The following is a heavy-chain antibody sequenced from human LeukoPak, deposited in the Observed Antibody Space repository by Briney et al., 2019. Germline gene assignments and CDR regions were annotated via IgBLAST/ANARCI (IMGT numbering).Heavy chain of an antibody. V-gene: IGHV4-59*08. CDR3: ARHEYCSGGRCFHYGLDV. CDR2: IYYSGST. CDR1: GDSISSYY. D-gene: IGHD2-15*01. J-gene: IGHJ6*02. Sequence: SETLSLTCTVSGDSISSYYWSWLRQPPGKGLEWIGYIYYSGSTNFNPSLKSRVSISVDTSKNQFSLRLNSVTAADTAVYYCARHEYCSGGRCFHYGLDVWGQGTTVTVS.